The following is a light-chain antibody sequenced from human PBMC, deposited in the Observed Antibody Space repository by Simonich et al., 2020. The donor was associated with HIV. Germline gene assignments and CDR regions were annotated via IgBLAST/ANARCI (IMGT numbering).Light chain of an antibody. CDR3: AAWDDSLNGWV. CDR2: NNN. J-gene: IGLJ3*02. V-gene: IGLV1-44*01. Sequence: QSVLTQPPSASGTPGQRVTISCSGSSSNIGGNTVNRYQQLPGTAPTLLIYNNNQRPSGVPDRFSGSKAGTSASLAISGLQSEDEADYYCAAWDDSLNGWVFGGGTKLTVL. CDR1: SSNIGGNT.